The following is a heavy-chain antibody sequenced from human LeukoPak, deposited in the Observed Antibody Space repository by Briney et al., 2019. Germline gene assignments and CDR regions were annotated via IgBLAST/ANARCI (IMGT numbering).Heavy chain of an antibody. Sequence: PGGSLRLSCAASGFTFSSYAMSWVRQAPGKGLEWVSAISGSGGSAYYADSVKDRFTISRDNSKNTLYLQMNSLRAEDTAVYYCAKDRQWLRVTTFDYWGQGTLVTVSS. J-gene: IGHJ4*02. CDR1: GFTFSSYA. V-gene: IGHV3-23*01. D-gene: IGHD6-19*01. CDR2: ISGSGGSA. CDR3: AKDRQWLRVTTFDY.